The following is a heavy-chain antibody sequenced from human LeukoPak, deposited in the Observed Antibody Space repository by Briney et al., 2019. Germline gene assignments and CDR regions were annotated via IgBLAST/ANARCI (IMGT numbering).Heavy chain of an antibody. D-gene: IGHD6-19*01. V-gene: IGHV1-2*04. CDR3: ARDRGSSGWETYYYYYYGMDV. CDR2: INPNSGGT. CDR1: GYTFTGYY. J-gene: IGHJ6*02. Sequence: ASVKVSCKASGYTFTGYYMHWVRQAPGQGLEWMGWINPNSGGTNYAQKFQGWVTMTRDTSISTAYMELSRLRSDDTAVYYCARDRGSSGWETYYYYYYGMDVWGQGTTVTVSS.